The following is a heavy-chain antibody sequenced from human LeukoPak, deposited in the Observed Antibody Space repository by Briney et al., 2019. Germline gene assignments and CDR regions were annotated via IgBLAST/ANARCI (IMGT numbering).Heavy chain of an antibody. Sequence: SETLSLTCTVSGGSISSYYWSWIRQPPGKGLEWIGYIYYSGSTNYNPSLKSRVTISVDTSKNQFSLKLSSVTAADTAVYYCARAVNYDSSGSYFDYWGQGTLVTVSS. CDR1: GGSISSYY. D-gene: IGHD3-22*01. CDR3: ARAVNYDSSGSYFDY. V-gene: IGHV4-59*08. J-gene: IGHJ4*02. CDR2: IYYSGST.